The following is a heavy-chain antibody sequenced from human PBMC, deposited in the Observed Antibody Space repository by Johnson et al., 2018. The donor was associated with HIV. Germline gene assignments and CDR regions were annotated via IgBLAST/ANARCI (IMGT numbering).Heavy chain of an antibody. CDR2: ISWNSGSI. V-gene: IGHV3-9*01. D-gene: IGHD6-6*01. CDR3: AKDMGKYSSSSAAFDI. Sequence: VQLVESGGGSVQPGRSLRLSCAASGFSFDDYAMHWVRQVAGKGLEWVSGISWNSGSIGYADSLKGRFTISRDNAKNSLYLQMNSLRADYTALYYGAKDMGKYSSSSAAFDIWGQGTKVIVSS. J-gene: IGHJ3*02. CDR1: GFSFDDYA.